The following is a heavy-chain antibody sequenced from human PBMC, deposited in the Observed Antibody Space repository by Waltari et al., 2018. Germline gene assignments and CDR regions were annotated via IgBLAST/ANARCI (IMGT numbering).Heavy chain of an antibody. V-gene: IGHV4-39*07. CDR3: ASLTIFGVVIDY. J-gene: IGHJ4*02. CDR1: GGSISSSSYY. D-gene: IGHD3-3*01. Sequence: QLQLQESGPGLVKPSETLSLTCTVSGGSISSSSYYWGWIRQPPGKGLWWIGSIYYSGSTYYNPSLKSRVTISVDTSKNQFSLKLSSVTAADTAVYYCASLTIFGVVIDYWGQGTLVTVSS. CDR2: IYYSGST.